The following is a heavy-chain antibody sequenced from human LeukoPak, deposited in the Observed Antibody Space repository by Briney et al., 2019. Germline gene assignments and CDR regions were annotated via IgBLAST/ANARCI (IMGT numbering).Heavy chain of an antibody. J-gene: IGHJ2*01. CDR3: ARDVIAAAGSNYWYFDL. CDR1: GYTFTSYD. Sequence: ASVKVSCKASGYTFTSYDINWVRRAPGQGLEWMGGIIPIFGTANYAQKFQGRVTITTDESTSTAYMELSSLRSEDTAVYYCARDVIAAAGSNYWYFDLWGRGTLVTVSS. D-gene: IGHD6-13*01. V-gene: IGHV1-69*05. CDR2: IIPIFGTA.